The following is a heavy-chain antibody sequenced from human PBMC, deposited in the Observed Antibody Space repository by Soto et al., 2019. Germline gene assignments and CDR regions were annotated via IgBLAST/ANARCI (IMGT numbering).Heavy chain of an antibody. CDR3: ARGYSSGWYGYSFDY. CDR2: ISGSGGST. D-gene: IGHD6-19*01. V-gene: IGHV3-23*01. Sequence: GGSLRLSCAASGFTFSSYAMSWVRQAPGKGLEWVSAISGSGGSTYYADSVKGRFTISRDNSKNTLYLQMNSLRSEDTAVYYCARGYSSGWYGYSFDYWGQGTLVTVSS. J-gene: IGHJ4*02. CDR1: GFTFSSYA.